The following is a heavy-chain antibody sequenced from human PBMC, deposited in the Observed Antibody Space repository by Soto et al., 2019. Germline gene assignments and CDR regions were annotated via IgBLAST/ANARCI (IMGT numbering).Heavy chain of an antibody. CDR2: ISYDGSNK. Sequence: QVQLVESGGGVVQPGRSLRLSCAASGFTFSSYGMHWVRQAPGKGLEWVAVISYDGSNKYYADSVKGRFTISRDNSKNTLYLQMNSLRAEDTAVYYCAKGVEGLGNYYDSSGYTPLGYWGQGTLVTVSS. CDR1: GFTFSSYG. D-gene: IGHD3-22*01. J-gene: IGHJ4*02. CDR3: AKGVEGLGNYYDSSGYTPLGY. V-gene: IGHV3-30*18.